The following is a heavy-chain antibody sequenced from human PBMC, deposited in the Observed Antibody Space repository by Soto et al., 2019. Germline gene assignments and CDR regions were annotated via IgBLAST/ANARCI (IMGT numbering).Heavy chain of an antibody. CDR3: ARDRGCTNGACYRGWFDP. CDR2: IYYSGST. CDR1: GGSISSYY. D-gene: IGHD2-8*01. V-gene: IGHV4-59*01. Sequence: SETLSLTCTVSGGSISSYYWSWIRQPPGKGLEWIGYIYYSGSTNYNPSLKSRVTISVDTSKNQFSLKLSSVTAADTAVYYCARDRGCTNGACYRGWFDPWGQGTMVTVSS. J-gene: IGHJ5*02.